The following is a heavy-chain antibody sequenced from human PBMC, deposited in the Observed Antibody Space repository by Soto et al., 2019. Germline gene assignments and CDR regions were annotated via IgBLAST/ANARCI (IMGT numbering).Heavy chain of an antibody. CDR2: IYYSGST. CDR3: ASGGNYDFWSGYYRYYYYMDV. J-gene: IGHJ6*03. V-gene: IGHV4-39*01. Sequence: SETLSLTCTVSGGSISSSSYYWGWIRQAPGKGLEWIGSIYYSGSTYYNPSLKSRVTISVDTSKNQFSLKLSSVTAADTAVYYCASGGNYDFWSGYYRYYYYMDVWGKGTTVTVSS. CDR1: GGSISSSSYY. D-gene: IGHD3-3*01.